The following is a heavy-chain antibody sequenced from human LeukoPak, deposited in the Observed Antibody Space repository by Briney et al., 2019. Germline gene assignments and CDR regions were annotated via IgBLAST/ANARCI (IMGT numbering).Heavy chain of an antibody. CDR1: GVTFSSYA. Sequence: SVKLSCKASGVTFSSYAISWVRQAPGQGLEWMGGIIPIFGTANYAQKFQGRVTITADESTSTAYLELSSLRSEDTAVYYCARDSFGGYCSSTSCYAGINWFDP. D-gene: IGHD2-2*01. J-gene: IGHJ5*02. CDR2: IIPIFGTA. V-gene: IGHV1-69*13. CDR3: ARDSFGGYCSSTSCYAGINWFDP.